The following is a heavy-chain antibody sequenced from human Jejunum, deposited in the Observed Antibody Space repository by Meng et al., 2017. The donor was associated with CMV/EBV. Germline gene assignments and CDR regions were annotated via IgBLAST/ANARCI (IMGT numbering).Heavy chain of an antibody. CDR1: GIIFNIYA. CDR2: ISGSGGAT. D-gene: IGHD2-21*02. V-gene: IGHV3-23*01. J-gene: IGHJ4*02. Sequence: GIIFNIYAMSWVRQAPGKGLEWVAGISGSGGATWYADSVKGRFTVSRDNSKNMVYLQMSSPRAEDTGVYYCAKDRMGPRVTAPFDAWGQGTPVTVSS. CDR3: AKDRMGPRVTAPFDA.